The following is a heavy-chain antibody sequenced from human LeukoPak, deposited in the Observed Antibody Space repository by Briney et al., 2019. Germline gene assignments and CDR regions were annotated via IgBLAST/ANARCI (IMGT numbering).Heavy chain of an antibody. CDR2: ISRGGSTT. D-gene: IGHD6-19*01. CDR3: GKDGRWQCLVGYYYVMDF. Sequence: PGGSLILSCAASGFTFSDYYMSWIRQAPGKGLEWVSYISRGGSTTYYADSVRGRLTISRDNAKNSLFLQMNSLRAEDTAVYYCGKDGRWQCLVGYYYVMDFWGKGTTATVPS. J-gene: IGHJ6*04. CDR1: GFTFSDYY. V-gene: IGHV3-11*01.